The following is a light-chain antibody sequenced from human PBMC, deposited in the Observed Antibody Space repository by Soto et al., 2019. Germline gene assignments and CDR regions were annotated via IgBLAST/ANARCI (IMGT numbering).Light chain of an antibody. Sequence: QMTQSPSSLSASVGEKIIITCRASRDVGSDVSWYQQKPGQAPKLLIYAASNLYTGVPSQFSGSRSGTEFTLTISSLQPEDFASYYCLQDYGDSWTFGQGTKV. CDR1: RDVGSD. CDR2: AAS. J-gene: IGKJ1*01. V-gene: IGKV1-6*01. CDR3: LQDYGDSWT.